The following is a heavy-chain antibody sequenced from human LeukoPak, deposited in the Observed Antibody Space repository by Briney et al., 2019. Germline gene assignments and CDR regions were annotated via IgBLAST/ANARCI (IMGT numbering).Heavy chain of an antibody. CDR1: GFTFSNYG. CDR3: ANGYYYGSGSYYKEAFDI. Sequence: GGSLGLSCAASGFTFSNYGMHWVRQAPGNGLEWVVVISYDGSNKYYADSVKGRFTISRDNSKNTLYLQMNSLRAEDTAVYYCANGYYYGSGSYYKEAFDIWGQGTMVTVSS. D-gene: IGHD3-10*01. CDR2: ISYDGSNK. V-gene: IGHV3-30*18. J-gene: IGHJ3*02.